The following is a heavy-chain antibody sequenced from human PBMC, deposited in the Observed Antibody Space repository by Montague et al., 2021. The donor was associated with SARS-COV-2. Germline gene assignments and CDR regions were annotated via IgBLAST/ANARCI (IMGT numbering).Heavy chain of an antibody. D-gene: IGHD1-7*01. CDR1: GGSFSGYY. CDR3: ARGRTGTTFYYYYYYGMDV. CDR2: ITHSGST. V-gene: IGHV4-34*01. J-gene: IGHJ6*02. Sequence: SETLSLTCAVSGGSFSGYYWSWIRQPPGKGLEWIGEITHSGSTNYNPSLTSRVTISVDTSKNQFSLKLSSVTAADTAVYYCARGRTGTTFYYYYYYGMDVWGQGTTVTVSS.